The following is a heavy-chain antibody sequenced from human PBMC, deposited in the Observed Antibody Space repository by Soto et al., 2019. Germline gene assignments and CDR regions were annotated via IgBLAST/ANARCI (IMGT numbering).Heavy chain of an antibody. J-gene: IGHJ6*02. CDR1: GYTFTGYY. CDR2: INPNSGGT. V-gene: IGHV1-2*04. D-gene: IGHD4-17*01. Sequence: GASVKVSCKASGYTFTGYYMHWVRQAPGQGLEWMGWINPNSGGTNYAQKFQGWVTMTRDTSISTAYMELSRLRSDDTAVYYCARELDLGDYGDYNNYYYGMDVWGQGTTVTVAS. CDR3: ARELDLGDYGDYNNYYYGMDV.